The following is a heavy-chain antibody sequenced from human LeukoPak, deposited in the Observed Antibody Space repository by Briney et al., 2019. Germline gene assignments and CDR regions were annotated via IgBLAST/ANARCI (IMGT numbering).Heavy chain of an antibody. Sequence: ASVKVSCKASGYTFISYGISWVRQAPGQGLEWMGWINANNGNTNYAQKLQGRVTMTTDTSTSTAYMELRSLRSVDTAVNYCAKSRVGDYYYYYMYVWGKGTTVTVSS. CDR1: GYTFISYG. J-gene: IGHJ6*03. CDR3: AKSRVGDYYYYYMYV. V-gene: IGHV1-18*01. CDR2: INANNGNT.